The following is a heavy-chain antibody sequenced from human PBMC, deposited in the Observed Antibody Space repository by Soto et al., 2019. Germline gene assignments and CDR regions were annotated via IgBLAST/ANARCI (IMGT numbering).Heavy chain of an antibody. Sequence: GGSLRLSCAASGFTFSSYGMHWVRQAPGKGLEWVAVIWYDGSNKYYADSVKGRFTISRDNSKNTLYLQMNSLRAEDTAVYYCARSPRGYSGYELYYFDYWGQGTLVTVSS. J-gene: IGHJ4*02. CDR3: ARSPRGYSGYELYYFDY. CDR2: IWYDGSNK. D-gene: IGHD5-12*01. V-gene: IGHV3-33*01. CDR1: GFTFSSYG.